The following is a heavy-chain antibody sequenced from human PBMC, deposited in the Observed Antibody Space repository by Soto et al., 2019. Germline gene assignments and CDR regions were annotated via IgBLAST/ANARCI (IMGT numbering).Heavy chain of an antibody. CDR3: ARRLLNSFYWFDP. Sequence: ASVKVSCKASGYTFTSYDINWVRQATGQGLEWMGWMNPNSGNTGYAQKFQGRVTMTRSTSISTAYMELSSLRSEDTAVYYCARRLLNSFYWFDPWGQGTLVTVSS. J-gene: IGHJ5*02. D-gene: IGHD1-26*01. CDR2: MNPNSGNT. CDR1: GYTFTSYD. V-gene: IGHV1-8*01.